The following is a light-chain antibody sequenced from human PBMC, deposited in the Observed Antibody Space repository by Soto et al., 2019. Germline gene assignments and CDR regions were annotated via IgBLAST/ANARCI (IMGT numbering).Light chain of an antibody. CDR2: AAS. CDR1: LPISNY. Sequence: DIQMTKSPSSLSASVGERFAITCRASLPISNYVAGYQQKTGKIQNLLSYAASTLQAGVPSRFSGSGSGTDFTLTISSLQPEDVAAYYCQKYNSAPLTFGGGTKVDIK. J-gene: IGKJ4*01. V-gene: IGKV1-27*01. CDR3: QKYNSAPLT.